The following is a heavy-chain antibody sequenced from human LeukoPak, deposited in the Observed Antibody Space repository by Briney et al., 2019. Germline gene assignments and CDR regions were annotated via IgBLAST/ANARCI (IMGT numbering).Heavy chain of an antibody. CDR2: IKQDGSEK. Sequence: GGSLRLSCAASGFTFSSYWMSWVRQAPGKGLEWVASIKQDGSEKYYVDSVKGRFTISRDNAKNSLYLQMNSLRAEDTAVYYCARDLDYYGSGTLFDYWGQGTLVTVSS. CDR1: GFTFSSYW. V-gene: IGHV3-7*01. J-gene: IGHJ4*02. CDR3: ARDLDYYGSGTLFDY. D-gene: IGHD3-10*01.